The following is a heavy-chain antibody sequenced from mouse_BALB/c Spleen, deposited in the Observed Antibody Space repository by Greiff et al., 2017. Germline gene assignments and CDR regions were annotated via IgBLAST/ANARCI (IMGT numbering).Heavy chain of an antibody. Sequence: EVQLQESGPGLVKPSQSLSLTCTVTGYSITSDYAWNWIRQFPGNKLEWMGYISYSGSTSYNPSLKSRISITRDTSKNQFFLQLNSVTTEDTATYYCVQLRTWFAYWGQGTLVTVSA. D-gene: IGHD5-5*01. CDR2: ISYSGST. CDR3: VQLRTWFAY. V-gene: IGHV3-2*02. CDR1: GYSITSDYA. J-gene: IGHJ3*01.